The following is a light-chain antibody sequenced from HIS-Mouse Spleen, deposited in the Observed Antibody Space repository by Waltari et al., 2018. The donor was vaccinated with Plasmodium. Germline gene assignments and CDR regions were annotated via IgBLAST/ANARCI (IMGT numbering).Light chain of an antibody. CDR1: ALPKTY. Sequence: SYELTQPPSVSVSPGHTARITCSGDALPKTYAYWYQQKSGQAPVLVIYEDSNRPAGIPERFSGASSGTMATLTISGAQVEDEADYYCYSTDSSGNHRVFGGGTKLTVL. CDR2: EDS. V-gene: IGLV3-10*01. CDR3: YSTDSSGNHRV. J-gene: IGLJ3*02.